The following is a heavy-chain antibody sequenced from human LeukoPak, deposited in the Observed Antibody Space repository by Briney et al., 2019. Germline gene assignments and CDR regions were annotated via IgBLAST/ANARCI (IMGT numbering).Heavy chain of an antibody. J-gene: IGHJ4*02. D-gene: IGHD3-9*01. V-gene: IGHV3-74*01. CDR2: ISSDGSNT. CDR1: GFPFSSYW. Sequence: PGGSLRLSCVASGFPFSSYWMHWVRRVPGKGLVWVSHISSDGSNTNYADSVKGRFTISRDNAKNTLYLQMNSLRAEDTAVYYCARDHNDWSQPIGYWGPGTLVTVPS. CDR3: ARDHNDWSQPIGY.